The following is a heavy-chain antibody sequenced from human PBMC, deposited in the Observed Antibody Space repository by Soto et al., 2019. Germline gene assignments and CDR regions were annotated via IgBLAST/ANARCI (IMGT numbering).Heavy chain of an antibody. CDR1: GFDFSRYS. Sequence: VQLVESGGGLVKTGGSLRLSCVASGFDFSRYSMNWVRQAPGKGLEWLSFISSSGTYIFDADSLKGRFTISRDNAKNSLYLQMNSLRAEDTAVYYCARTEYHDFWSGYGMDVWGHGTTVTVSS. CDR3: ARTEYHDFWSGYGMDV. CDR2: ISSSGTYI. D-gene: IGHD3-3*01. J-gene: IGHJ6*02. V-gene: IGHV3-21*06.